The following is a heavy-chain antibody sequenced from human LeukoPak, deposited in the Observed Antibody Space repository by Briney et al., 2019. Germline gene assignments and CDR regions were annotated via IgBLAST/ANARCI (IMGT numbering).Heavy chain of an antibody. V-gene: IGHV1-24*01. Sequence: ASVKVSCTVSGYTLTELSMHWVRQAPGKGLEWMGGFDPEDGETIYAQTFQGRVTMTEDTSTDTAYMELSSLRSEDTAVYYCATSIESTVTLYSFDYWGQGTLVTVSS. CDR1: GYTLTELS. CDR2: FDPEDGET. CDR3: ATSIESTVTLYSFDY. D-gene: IGHD4-17*01. J-gene: IGHJ4*02.